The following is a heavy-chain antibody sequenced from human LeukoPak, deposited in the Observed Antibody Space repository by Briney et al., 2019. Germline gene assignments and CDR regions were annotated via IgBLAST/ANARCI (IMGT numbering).Heavy chain of an antibody. D-gene: IGHD3-9*01. V-gene: IGHV4-59*08. J-gene: IGHJ4*02. Sequence: SETLSLTCAVYGGSFSGYYWSWIRQPPGKGLEWIGYIYYSGSTNYNPSLKSRVTISVDTSKNQFSLKLSSVTAADTAVYYCARQHHDILTGYYDYWGQGTLVTVSS. CDR2: IYYSGST. CDR1: GGSFSGYY. CDR3: ARQHHDILTGYYDY.